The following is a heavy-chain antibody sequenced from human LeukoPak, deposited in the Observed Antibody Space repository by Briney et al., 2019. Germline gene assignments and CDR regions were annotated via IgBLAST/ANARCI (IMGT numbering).Heavy chain of an antibody. J-gene: IGHJ3*02. CDR3: ARDKSIPNLDAFDI. CDR1: GFMFRSYW. V-gene: IGHV3-7*05. Sequence: GGSLRLSCAASGFMFRSYWMTWVRQAPGKGLEWVANIKQGGSEINYLDSVRGRFTISRDDTRNSLYLQMNSLRVEDTAVYYCARDKSIPNLDAFDIWGQGTMVTVSS. D-gene: IGHD1-14*01. CDR2: IKQGGSEI.